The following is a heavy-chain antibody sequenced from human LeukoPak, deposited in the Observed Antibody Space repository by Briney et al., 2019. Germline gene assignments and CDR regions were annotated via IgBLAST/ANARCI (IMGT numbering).Heavy chain of an antibody. CDR1: GFTFDDYA. D-gene: IGHD1-7*01. CDR3: AKDVTGTGAFDI. V-gene: IGHV3-9*01. J-gene: IGHJ3*02. CDR2: ITWNSGTI. Sequence: GGSLRLSCAASGFTFDDYAMHWVRQGPGKGLEWVSGITWNSGTIGYVDSVKGRFTISRDNAKNSLYLQMNSLRAEDTALYYCAKDVTGTGAFDIWGQGTMVTVSS.